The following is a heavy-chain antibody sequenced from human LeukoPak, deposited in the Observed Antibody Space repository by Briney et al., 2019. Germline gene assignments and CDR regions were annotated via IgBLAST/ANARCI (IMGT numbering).Heavy chain of an antibody. CDR3: ARDRYYYDSSGYYSFEY. Sequence: GGSLTLSCAPSGFTFSDYYMSWIRQAPAKGLEWVSYISSSGSTIYYADSVKGRFTISRDNAKNSLYLQMNSLRAEATAVYYCARDRYYYDSSGYYSFEYWGQGTLVTVSS. J-gene: IGHJ4*02. D-gene: IGHD3-22*01. CDR2: ISSSGSTI. CDR1: GFTFSDYY. V-gene: IGHV3-11*01.